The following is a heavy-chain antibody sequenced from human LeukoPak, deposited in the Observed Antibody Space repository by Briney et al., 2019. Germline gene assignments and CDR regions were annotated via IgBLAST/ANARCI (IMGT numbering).Heavy chain of an antibody. CDR3: AREPFWSGYYSNLHFDY. J-gene: IGHJ4*02. V-gene: IGHV3-21*01. D-gene: IGHD3-3*01. Sequence: NAGGSLRLSCAASEFTFSTYNMNWVRQAPGKGLEWVSSISSTNKYIYYADSVKGRFTISRDNAKNSLYLQMNSLRAEDTAVYYCAREPFWSGYYSNLHFDYWGQGTLVTVSS. CDR2: ISSTNKYI. CDR1: EFTFSTYN.